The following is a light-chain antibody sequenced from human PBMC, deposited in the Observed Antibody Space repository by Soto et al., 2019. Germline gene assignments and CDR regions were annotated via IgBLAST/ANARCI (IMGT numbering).Light chain of an antibody. Sequence: EIVLTQSPGTLSLSPGERATLSCRASQSVTSNYLAWYQQKPGQAPRLLIYGASSRATGIPDRFSGSGSGTDFTLTISRLDPEDFAVYYCQQYGSLPGLFTVGPGTKVDFK. CDR1: QSVTSNY. V-gene: IGKV3-20*01. CDR3: QQYGSLPGLFT. J-gene: IGKJ3*01. CDR2: GAS.